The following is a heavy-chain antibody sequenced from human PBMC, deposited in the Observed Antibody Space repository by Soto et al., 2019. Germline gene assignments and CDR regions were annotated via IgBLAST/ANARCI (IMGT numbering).Heavy chain of an antibody. Sequence: GGSLRLSCAASGFTVSSKYMNWVRQAPGKGLEWVSIIWSAGLTYYADSVRGRFTISRDISKNILFLQMNNLRAEDTAVYYCGRGSGPRGRPYWGQGILVTVSS. V-gene: IGHV3-53*01. J-gene: IGHJ4*02. CDR2: IWSAGLT. CDR1: GFTVSSKY. D-gene: IGHD1-26*01. CDR3: GRGSGPRGRPY.